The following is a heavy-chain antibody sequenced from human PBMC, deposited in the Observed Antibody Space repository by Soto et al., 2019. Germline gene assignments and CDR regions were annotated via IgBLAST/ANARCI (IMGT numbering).Heavy chain of an antibody. V-gene: IGHV3-9*01. CDR1: GFTFDDYA. D-gene: IGHD6-13*01. CDR3: AKDDSSSWWGDAFDI. Sequence: PGGSLRLSCAASGFTFDDYAMHWVRQAPGKGLEWVSGISWNSGSIGYADSVKGRFTISRDNAKNSLYLQMNSLRAEDTALYYCAKDDSSSWWGDAFDIWGQGTMVTVSS. CDR2: ISWNSGSI. J-gene: IGHJ3*02.